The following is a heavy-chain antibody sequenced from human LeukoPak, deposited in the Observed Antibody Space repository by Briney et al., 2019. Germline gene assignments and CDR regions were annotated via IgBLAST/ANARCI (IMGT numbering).Heavy chain of an antibody. J-gene: IGHJ4*02. CDR1: GGSFSGYY. D-gene: IGHD3-10*01. CDR2: INHSGST. V-gene: IGHV4-34*01. Sequence: SETLSLTCAVYGGSFSGYYWSWIRQPPGKGLEWIGEINHSGSTNYNPSLKSRVTISVDTSKNQFSLKLSSVTAADTAVYYCARGRGNFDYWGQGTLVAVSS. CDR3: ARGRGNFDY.